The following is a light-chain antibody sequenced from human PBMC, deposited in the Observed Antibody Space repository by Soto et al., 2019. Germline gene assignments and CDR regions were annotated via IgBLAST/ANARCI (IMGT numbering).Light chain of an antibody. Sequence: EIVLTQSPGTLSLSPGERATLSCRASQSVSSSYLAWYQQKPGQAPRLLIYGASSRATGIPDRLSGSGSGADFTLTISRLEPEDFAVYYCHQYGSSPLTFGGGNKVDIK. CDR2: GAS. V-gene: IGKV3-20*01. CDR1: QSVSSSY. J-gene: IGKJ4*01. CDR3: HQYGSSPLT.